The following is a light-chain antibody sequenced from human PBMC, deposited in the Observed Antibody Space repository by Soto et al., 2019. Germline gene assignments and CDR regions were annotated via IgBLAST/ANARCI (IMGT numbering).Light chain of an antibody. Sequence: EIVMTQSPATLSVSPRERATLSCRASQSVSSNFGCYQQNPGHAPRLLTDGASSTATSIPARFSGSGSGTYFTLTITRLEPEDFAVYYCHQYGSSPGTFGQGTKVDIK. CDR2: GAS. V-gene: IGKV3-20*01. CDR1: QSVSSN. J-gene: IGKJ1*01. CDR3: HQYGSSPGT.